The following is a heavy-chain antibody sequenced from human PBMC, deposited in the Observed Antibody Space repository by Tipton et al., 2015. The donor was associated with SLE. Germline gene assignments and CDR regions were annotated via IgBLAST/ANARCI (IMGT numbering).Heavy chain of an antibody. CDR1: GFTFSSYA. CDR3: ARGGAVAGRPLLVDI. D-gene: IGHD6-19*01. J-gene: IGHJ3*02. CDR2: IFNSGST. Sequence: LRLSCAASGFTFSSYAMSWVRQAPGKGLEWIGHIFNSGSTYYNPSLKSRVTISVETSKSQFSLKVTSVTPEDTAVYYCARGGAVAGRPLLVDIWGQGTMVTVSS. V-gene: IGHV4-30-4*08.